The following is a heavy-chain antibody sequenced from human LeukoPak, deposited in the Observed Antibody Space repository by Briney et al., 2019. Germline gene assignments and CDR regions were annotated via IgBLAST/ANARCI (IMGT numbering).Heavy chain of an antibody. J-gene: IGHJ3*02. CDR2: IYYSGST. V-gene: IGHV4-59*01. D-gene: IGHD3-10*01. CDR3: ARGGFTILGGSRGAFDI. CDR1: GGSISSYY. Sequence: SETLSLTCTVSGGSISSYYWSWIRQPPGKGLEWIGYIYYSGSTNYNPSLKSRVTISVDTSKNQFSLKLSPVTAADTAVYYGARGGFTILGGSRGAFDIGAKGKMVTVSS.